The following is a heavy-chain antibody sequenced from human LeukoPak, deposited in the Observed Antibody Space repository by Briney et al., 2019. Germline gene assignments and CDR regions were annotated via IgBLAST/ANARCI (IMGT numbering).Heavy chain of an antibody. Sequence: GGSLRLSCAASGFTFTRYWMHWVRQAPGKGLVWVSRVNSDGSSATYADSVKGRFTISRDNAKNTLYLQMRSLRSEDTAVYYCAREDSHLRIAFDMWGHGTMVNVSS. J-gene: IGHJ3*02. V-gene: IGHV3-74*01. CDR3: AREDSHLRIAFDM. CDR1: GFTFTRYW. D-gene: IGHD6-6*01. CDR2: VNSDGSSA.